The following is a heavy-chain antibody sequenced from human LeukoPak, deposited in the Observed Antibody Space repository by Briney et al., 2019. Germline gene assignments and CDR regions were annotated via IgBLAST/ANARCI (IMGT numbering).Heavy chain of an antibody. J-gene: IGHJ6*03. CDR2: IYYSGST. D-gene: IGHD4-17*01. CDR1: GGSISSSSYY. CDR3: ARDTVTTSPYYYYYYMDV. V-gene: IGHV4-61*05. Sequence: SETLSLTCTVSGGSISSSSYYWGWIRQPPGKGLEWIGYIYYSGSTNYNPSLKSRVTISVDTSKNQFSLKLSSVTAADTAVYYCARDTVTTSPYYYYYYMDVWGKGTTVTVSS.